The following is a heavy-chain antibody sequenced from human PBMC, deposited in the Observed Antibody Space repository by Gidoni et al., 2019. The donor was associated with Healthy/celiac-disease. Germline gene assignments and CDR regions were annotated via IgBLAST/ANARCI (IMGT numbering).Heavy chain of an antibody. CDR2: ISGSGGST. CDR1: GFTLISYA. J-gene: IGHJ6*02. D-gene: IGHD4-17*01. CDR3: ASGPTTVTTYYYYGMDV. V-gene: IGHV3-23*01. Sequence: EVQLLESGGGLVQPGGSLRLPWEASGFTLISYAMSWVRQAPGKGLEWVSAISGSGGSTYYADSVKGRFTISRDNSKNTLYLQMNSLRAEDTAVYYCASGPTTVTTYYYYGMDVWGQGTTVTVSS.